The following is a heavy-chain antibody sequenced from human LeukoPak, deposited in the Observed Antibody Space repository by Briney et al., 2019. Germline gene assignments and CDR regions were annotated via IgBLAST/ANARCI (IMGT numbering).Heavy chain of an antibody. CDR2: IYTSGST. CDR3: ARDREVGATGYYFDY. J-gene: IGHJ4*02. V-gene: IGHV4-61*02. Sequence: SETLSLTCTVSGASISSGSYYWNWIRQPAGKGLEWIGRIYTSGSTTYNSSLKSRVTISLDTSKNHFSLRLSSVTAADTAVYYCARDREVGATGYYFDYWGQGTLVTVSS. CDR1: GASISSGSYY. D-gene: IGHD1-26*01.